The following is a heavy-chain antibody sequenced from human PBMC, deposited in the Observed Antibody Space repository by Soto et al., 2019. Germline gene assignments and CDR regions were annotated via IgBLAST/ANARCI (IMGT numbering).Heavy chain of an antibody. CDR1: GYTFTTYG. CDR2: ISAYNGYT. CDR3: ARIRITMIVIALGP. V-gene: IGHV1-18*04. Sequence: QVPLVQSGAEVKKPGASVKVSCKASGYTFTTYGISWVRQAPGQGLEWMGWISAYNGYTNYAQKLQGRVTMTTDTSTSTAYMELRSLRSDDTAVYYCARIRITMIVIALGPWGQGTLVTVSP. D-gene: IGHD3-22*01. J-gene: IGHJ5*02.